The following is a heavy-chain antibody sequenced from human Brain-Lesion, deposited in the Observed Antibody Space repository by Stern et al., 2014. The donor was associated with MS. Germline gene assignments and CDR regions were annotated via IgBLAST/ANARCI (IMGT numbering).Heavy chain of an antibody. CDR1: GFTFDDYV. CDR2: ISWNSGSI. V-gene: IGHV3-9*01. D-gene: IGHD3-22*01. CDR3: AKDGAGYYYDSSGAFDI. J-gene: IGHJ3*02. Sequence: EVQLVESGGGLVQPGRSLRLSCAASGFTFDDYVMHCVRQAPGKGLEWVSGISWNSGSIGYADSVKGRFTISRDNAKNSLYLQMNSLRAEDTALYYCAKDGAGYYYDSSGAFDIWGQGTMVTVSS.